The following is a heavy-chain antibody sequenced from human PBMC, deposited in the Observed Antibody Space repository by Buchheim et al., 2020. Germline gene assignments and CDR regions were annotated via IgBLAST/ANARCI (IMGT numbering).Heavy chain of an antibody. CDR1: GFTFSSYW. J-gene: IGHJ6*02. V-gene: IGHV3-74*01. CDR3: ARAGPVKNTIFGVVTYGMDV. D-gene: IGHD3-3*01. Sequence: EVQLVESGGGLVQPGGSLRLSCAASGFTFSSYWMHWVRQAPGKGLVWVSRINSDGSSTSYADSVKGRFTISRDNAKNTLYLQMSSLRAEDTAVYYCARAGPVKNTIFGVVTYGMDVWGQGTT. CDR2: INSDGSST.